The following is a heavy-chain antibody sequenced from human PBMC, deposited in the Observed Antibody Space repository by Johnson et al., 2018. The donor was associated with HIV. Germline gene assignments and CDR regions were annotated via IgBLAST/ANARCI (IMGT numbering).Heavy chain of an antibody. J-gene: IGHJ3*02. CDR1: GFTFSGYW. CDR2: IKQDGSQK. CDR3: TTAIVIDAFDI. Sequence: VQLVESGGGVVQPGRSLRLSCAASGFTFSGYWMSWVRQAPGKGLEWVANIKQDGSQKYYVDSVKGRFTISRDNATNTLYLQMNSLTTEDTAVYYCTTAIVIDAFDIWGQGTMVTVSS. V-gene: IGHV3-7*05. D-gene: IGHD3-16*02.